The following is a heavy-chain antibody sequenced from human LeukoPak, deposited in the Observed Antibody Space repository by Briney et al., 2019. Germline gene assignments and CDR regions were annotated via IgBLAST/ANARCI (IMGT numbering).Heavy chain of an antibody. CDR2: VSGSGITT. CDR1: GFIFNNYA. Sequence: PGGSLRLSCAASGFIFNNYAMSWVRQAPGKGREWVSTVSGSGITTYYAGSVKGRFAISRDNSKSTLYLQMSSLRAEDTAVYYCVKDQRFGDLDDYRGQGTLVTVSS. V-gene: IGHV3-23*01. D-gene: IGHD3-10*01. J-gene: IGHJ4*02. CDR3: VKDQRFGDLDDY.